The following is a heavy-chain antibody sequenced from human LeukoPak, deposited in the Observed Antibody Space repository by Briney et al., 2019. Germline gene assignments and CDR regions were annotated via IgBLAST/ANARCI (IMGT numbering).Heavy chain of an antibody. Sequence: GASVKVSCKASGYTFTSYDINWVRQATGQGLECMGWMNPNSGNTGYAQKFQGRVTMTRNTSISTAYMELSSLRSEDTAVYYCARGGYYGSGSYESGYDYWGQGTLVTVSS. J-gene: IGHJ4*02. CDR2: MNPNSGNT. D-gene: IGHD3-10*01. CDR1: GYTFTSYD. V-gene: IGHV1-8*01. CDR3: ARGGYYGSGSYESGYDY.